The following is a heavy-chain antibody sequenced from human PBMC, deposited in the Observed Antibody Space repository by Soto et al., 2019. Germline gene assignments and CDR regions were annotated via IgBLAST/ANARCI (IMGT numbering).Heavy chain of an antibody. D-gene: IGHD6-13*01. J-gene: IGHJ4*02. CDR3: ARDIAAAGTQVVHLFDY. Sequence: QVQLVESGGGVVQPGRSLRLSCAASGFTFSSYAMHWVRQAPGKGLEWVAVISYDGSNKYYADSVKGRFTISRDNSKNTXYLQMNSLRAEDTAVYYCARDIAAAGTQVVHLFDYWGQGTLVTVSS. V-gene: IGHV3-30-3*01. CDR2: ISYDGSNK. CDR1: GFTFSSYA.